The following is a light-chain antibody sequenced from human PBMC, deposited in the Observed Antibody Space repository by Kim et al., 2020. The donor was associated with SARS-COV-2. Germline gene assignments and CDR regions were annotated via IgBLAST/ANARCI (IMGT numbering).Light chain of an antibody. CDR1: SSNIGSNS. CDR2: SNN. CDR3: AAWDDGLSGWV. Sequence: GQRVTISCSGSSSNIGSNSVYWYPQLPRTRPTLLIYSNNQRPSGVPDRVSGSKSGTSASLAISGLRSEDEADYYCAAWDDGLSGWVFGGGTKLTVL. J-gene: IGLJ3*02. V-gene: IGLV1-47*02.